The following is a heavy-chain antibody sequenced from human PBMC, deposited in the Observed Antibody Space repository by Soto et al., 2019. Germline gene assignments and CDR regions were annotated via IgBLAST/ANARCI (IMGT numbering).Heavy chain of an antibody. J-gene: IGHJ4*02. D-gene: IGHD3-16*02. Sequence: GGSLRLSCAASGFTFSSYSMNWVRQAPGKGLEWVSYISSSSSTIYYADSVKGRFTISRDNAKNSLYLQMNSLRAEDTAVYYCARDDTHWGSYRYTRFDYWGQGTLVTVSS. CDR1: GFTFSSYS. CDR3: ARDDTHWGSYRYTRFDY. CDR2: ISSSSSTI. V-gene: IGHV3-48*01.